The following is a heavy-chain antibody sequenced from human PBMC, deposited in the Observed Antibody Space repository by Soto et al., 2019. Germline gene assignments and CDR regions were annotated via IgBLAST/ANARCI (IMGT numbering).Heavy chain of an antibody. V-gene: IGHV3-23*01. CDR2: ISGSGGST. J-gene: IGHJ4*02. CDR3: AKDQGSSWYKIDY. CDR1: GFTFSNYA. Sequence: EVQLLESGGGLVQPGGSLRLSCAASGFTFSNYAVTWVRQAPGKGLEWGSTISGSGGSTYYADSVKGRFTISRDNPKNTLYLQMNSLRAEDTAVYYCAKDQGSSWYKIDYWGQGTLVTVSS. D-gene: IGHD6-13*01.